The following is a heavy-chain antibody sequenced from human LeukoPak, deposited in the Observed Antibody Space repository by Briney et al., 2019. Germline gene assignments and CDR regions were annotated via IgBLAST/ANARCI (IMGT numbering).Heavy chain of an antibody. CDR1: GYTFTSNY. Sequence: ASVKVSCKASGYTFTSNYMHWVRQAPGQGLEWMGVINPTGSSTTYAQKFQGRITVTRDTSTSTVYMELSSLRSEDTAVYYCARSRIEGGNDYWGQGTLVTVSS. CDR2: INPTGSST. J-gene: IGHJ4*02. CDR3: ARSRIEGGNDY. D-gene: IGHD1-26*01. V-gene: IGHV1-46*01.